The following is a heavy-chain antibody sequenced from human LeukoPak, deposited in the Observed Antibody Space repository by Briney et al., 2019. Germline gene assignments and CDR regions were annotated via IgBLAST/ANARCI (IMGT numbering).Heavy chain of an antibody. CDR1: GYTFTSYD. CDR3: ARAPASSPGEDFVY. CDR2: MNPNSGNT. D-gene: IGHD3-10*01. V-gene: IGHV1-8*01. J-gene: IGHJ4*02. Sequence: ASVKVSCKASGYTFTSYDINWVRQATGQGLEWMGWMNPNSGNTGYAQKFQGRVTMTRNTSISTAYMELSSLRSEDTAVYYCARAPASSPGEDFVYWGQGTLVTVSS.